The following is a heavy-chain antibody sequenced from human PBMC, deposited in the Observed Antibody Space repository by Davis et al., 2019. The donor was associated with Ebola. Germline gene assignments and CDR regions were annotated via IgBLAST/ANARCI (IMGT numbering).Heavy chain of an antibody. J-gene: IGHJ4*02. D-gene: IGHD6-19*01. CDR3: ARDLVSGWYICDS. CDR2: INTHNGNT. Sequence: ASVKVSYKPSGYTFTSYGISWVRQAPGQGLEWVGWINTHNGNTNLAQKLHDRVTLTTDTSTSTAYMEMRSLRSDDTAVYYCARDLVSGWYICDSWGQGTLVSVSS. CDR1: GYTFTSYG. V-gene: IGHV1-18*01.